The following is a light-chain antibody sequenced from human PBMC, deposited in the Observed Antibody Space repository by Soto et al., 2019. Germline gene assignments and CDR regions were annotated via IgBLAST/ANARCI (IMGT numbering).Light chain of an antibody. J-gene: IGKJ1*01. CDR2: GAS. CDR3: QQYGSSPRT. CDR1: QSVSSSF. V-gene: IGKV3-20*01. Sequence: EIVLTQSPGTLSLSPGERATLSCRASQSVSSSFLAWYQQKPGHAPMLLIYGASSRATGLPDRFSGSGSGTDFTLTISRLEPEDFAVYYCQQYGSSPRTFGQGTKVDI.